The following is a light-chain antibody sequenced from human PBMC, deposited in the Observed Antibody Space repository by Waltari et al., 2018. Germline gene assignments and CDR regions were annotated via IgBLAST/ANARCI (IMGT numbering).Light chain of an antibody. Sequence: AVLTQSPLPLPITSGQPASVPCRSSQSVVHSTGTTYLSWYHQKPGQPPRLLIYEVSNQDSGVPDRFSGSGAGTDFTLKISRVEAEDVGVYYCEQGTRLPYTFGQGTKVDIK. CDR3: EQGTRLPYT. J-gene: IGKJ2*01. CDR1: QSVVHSTGTTY. V-gene: IGKV2-30*02. CDR2: EVS.